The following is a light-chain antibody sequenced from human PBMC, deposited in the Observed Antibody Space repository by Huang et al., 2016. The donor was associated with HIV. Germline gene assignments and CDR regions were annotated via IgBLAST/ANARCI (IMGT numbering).Light chain of an antibody. CDR1: QDLLFNATNKSF. V-gene: IGKV4-1*01. CDR2: WAS. J-gene: IGKJ2*01. CDR3: QQYDTNYYT. Sequence: DIVMTQSPDSLTVSLGERANINCKSSQDLLFNATNKSFLAWYQQRPRQPPKLLIYWASTRASDVPDRFSGSGSGTDFTHTINSLQAEDMAVYFCQQYDTNYYTFGQGTKLEIQ.